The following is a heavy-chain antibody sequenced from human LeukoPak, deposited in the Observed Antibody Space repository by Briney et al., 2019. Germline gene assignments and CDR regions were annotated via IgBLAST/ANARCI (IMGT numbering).Heavy chain of an antibody. J-gene: IGHJ4*02. V-gene: IGHV1-24*01. CDR1: GYTLTELS. CDR2: FDPEDGET. D-gene: IGHD5-24*01. Sequence: GASVKVSCKVSGYTLTELSMHWVRQAPGKGLEWMGGFDPEDGETIYAQKFQGRVTITADESTSTAYMELSSLRSEDTAVYYCAREGDGYNWAYWGQGTLVTVSS. CDR3: AREGDGYNWAY.